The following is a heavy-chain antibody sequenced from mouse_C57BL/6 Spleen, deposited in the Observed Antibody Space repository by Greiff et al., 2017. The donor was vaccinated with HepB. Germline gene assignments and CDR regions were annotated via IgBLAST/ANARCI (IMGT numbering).Heavy chain of an antibody. Sequence: DVQLQESGPGLVKPSQSLSLTCSVTGYSITSGYYWNWIRQVPGNKLEWMGYISYDGSNNYNPSLKNRISITRDTSKNPFFLKLTSVTTEDTATYYCARGDGNYFDYWGQGTTLTVSS. V-gene: IGHV3-6*01. J-gene: IGHJ2*01. CDR3: ARGDGNYFDY. D-gene: IGHD2-1*01. CDR2: ISYDGSN. CDR1: GYSITSGYY.